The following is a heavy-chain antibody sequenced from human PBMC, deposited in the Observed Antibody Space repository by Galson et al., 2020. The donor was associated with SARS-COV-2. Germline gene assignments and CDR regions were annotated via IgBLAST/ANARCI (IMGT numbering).Heavy chain of an antibody. Sequence: SQTLSLTCTVSGGSISNYYWSWIRQPPEKGLEWIGFIYNSVNTNYNPSLQSRVTISVDSSKNRFSLNLRSVTAADTAVYYCARGYYYGSGGQYFQYWGQGTLVSVSS. D-gene: IGHD3-10*01. CDR1: GGSISNYY. V-gene: IGHV4-59*01. J-gene: IGHJ1*01. CDR3: ARGYYYGSGGQYFQY. CDR2: IYNSVNT.